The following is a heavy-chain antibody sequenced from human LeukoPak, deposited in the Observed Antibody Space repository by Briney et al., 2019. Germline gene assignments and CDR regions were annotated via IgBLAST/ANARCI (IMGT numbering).Heavy chain of an antibody. Sequence: SETLSLTCTVSGGSISSYYWSWIRQPPGKGLEWIGYIYYSGSTNYKPSLKSRVTISVDTSKNQFSLKLSSVTAADTAVYYCARQGQGPVLDYWGQGTLVTVSS. J-gene: IGHJ4*02. CDR3: ARQGQGPVLDY. CDR2: IYYSGST. V-gene: IGHV4-59*08. CDR1: GGSISSYY.